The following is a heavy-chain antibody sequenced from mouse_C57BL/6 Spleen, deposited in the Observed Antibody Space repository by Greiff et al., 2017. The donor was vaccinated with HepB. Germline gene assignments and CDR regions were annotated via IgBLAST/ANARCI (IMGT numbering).Heavy chain of an antibody. CDR3: ARDGYDREGFAY. CDR2: IDPNSGGT. J-gene: IGHJ3*01. Sequence: QVQLQQPGAELVKPGASVKLSCKASGYTFTSYWMHWVKQRPGRGLEWMGRIDPNSGGTKYNEKLKSKATLTVDKPSSTAYMQLSSLTSEDSAVYYCARDGYDREGFAYWGQGTLVTVSA. CDR1: GYTFTSYW. D-gene: IGHD2-2*01. V-gene: IGHV1-72*01.